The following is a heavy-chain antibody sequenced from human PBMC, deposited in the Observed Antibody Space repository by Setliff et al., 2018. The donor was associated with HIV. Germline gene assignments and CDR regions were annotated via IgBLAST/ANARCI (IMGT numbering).Heavy chain of an antibody. Sequence: GGSLRLSCAASGFTFSDYVMYWVRQAPGKGLEWVTVISYDGSNESYADSVKGRFTISRDDAKNSLYLQMSSLRVEDTALYYCARDSPLSHFDYWGQGILVTVSS. V-gene: IGHV3-30*04. CDR2: ISYDGSNE. CDR3: ARDSPLSHFDY. J-gene: IGHJ4*02. CDR1: GFTFSDYV.